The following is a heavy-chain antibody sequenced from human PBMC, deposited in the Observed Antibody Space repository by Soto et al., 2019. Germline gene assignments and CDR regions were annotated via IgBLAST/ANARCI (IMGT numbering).Heavy chain of an antibody. V-gene: IGHV3-30-3*01. J-gene: IGHJ3*02. D-gene: IGHD2-2*01. CDR2: ISYDASDK. Sequence: QGQLVESGRDMVQPGRSLRLSCAASGFTFSHYPMHWVRQAPGKGLAWVAAISYDASDKYYAESLKGRVTVSRDNAGNIVYLQLERVTADDTDVYYCATQLGMLEVPAALGAFDIWGRGTMVTV. CDR3: ATQLGMLEVPAALGAFDI. CDR1: GFTFSHYP.